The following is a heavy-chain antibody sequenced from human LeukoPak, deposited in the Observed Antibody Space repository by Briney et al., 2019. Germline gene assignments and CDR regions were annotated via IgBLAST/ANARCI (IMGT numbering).Heavy chain of an antibody. CDR1: GFIFSSYS. D-gene: IGHD4-17*01. CDR3: ARDSDYGYAFDI. J-gene: IGHJ3*02. Sequence: GKSVRLSCAASGFIFSSYSMSWVRQAPGKGLEWVSCISSSSSYIYYADSVKGRFTISRDNAKNSPSLHMSSLRVEDTAVYYCARDSDYGYAFDIWGQGTMVTVSS. V-gene: IGHV3-21*01. CDR2: ISSSSSYI.